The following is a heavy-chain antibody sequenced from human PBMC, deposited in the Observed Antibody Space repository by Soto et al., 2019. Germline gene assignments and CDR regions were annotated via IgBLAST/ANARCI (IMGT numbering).Heavy chain of an antibody. CDR2: MYRDDYK. CDR1: GFSLITTGSG. D-gene: IGHD4-17*01. V-gene: IGHV2-5*02. J-gene: IGHJ6*02. Sequence: QITLKESGPTLVEPTQTLTLTCTFSGFSLITTGSGVACIRQPPGQALEWLALMYRDDYKRYTPSLKSRLTITKDTSKKHVVLIMTTIDPVDTGTYFGVHIMTSVTTFGMDVWGQGNAVTVSS. CDR3: VHIMTSVTTFGMDV.